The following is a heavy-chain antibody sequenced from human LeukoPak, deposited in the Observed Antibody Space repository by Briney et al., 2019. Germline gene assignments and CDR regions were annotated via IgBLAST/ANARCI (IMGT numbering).Heavy chain of an antibody. D-gene: IGHD4-17*01. V-gene: IGHV3-64*01. CDR2: ISSNGGST. CDR1: GFTFSSYA. J-gene: IGHJ4*02. Sequence: GGSLRLSCAASGFTFSSYAMHWVRQAPGKGLECVSAISSNGGSTYYANSVKGRFTISRDNSKNTLYLQMGSLRAEDMAVYYCARSVTTVTTGLDYWGQGTLVTVSS. CDR3: ARSVTTVTTGLDY.